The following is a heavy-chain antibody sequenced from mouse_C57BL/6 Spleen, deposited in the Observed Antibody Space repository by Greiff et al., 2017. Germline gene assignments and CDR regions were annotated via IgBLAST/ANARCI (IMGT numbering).Heavy chain of an antibody. CDR2: IDPSDSYT. CDR3: ASGGSGSGWYFDV. CDR1: GYTFTSYW. V-gene: IGHV1-59*01. Sequence: VQLQQPGAELVRPGTSVKLSCKASGYTFTSYWMHWVKQRPGQGLEWIGVIDPSDSYTNYNQKFKGKATLTVDTSSSTAYMQLSSLTSEDSAVYYCASGGSGSGWYFDVWGTGTTVTVSS. J-gene: IGHJ1*03. D-gene: IGHD1-3*01.